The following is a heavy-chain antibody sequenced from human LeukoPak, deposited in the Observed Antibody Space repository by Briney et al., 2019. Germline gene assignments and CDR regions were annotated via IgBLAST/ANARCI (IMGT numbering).Heavy chain of an antibody. J-gene: IGHJ5*02. CDR3: ASGGISTSEGNRNWFDP. Sequence: SETLSLTCAVYGGSFSGHYWSWIRQPPGKGLEWIGEINHSGSTNYNPSLKSRVTISVDTSKNQFSLKLSSVTAADTAVYYCASGGISTSEGNRNWFDPWGQGTLVTISS. D-gene: IGHD6-6*01. CDR1: GGSFSGHY. CDR2: INHSGST. V-gene: IGHV4-34*01.